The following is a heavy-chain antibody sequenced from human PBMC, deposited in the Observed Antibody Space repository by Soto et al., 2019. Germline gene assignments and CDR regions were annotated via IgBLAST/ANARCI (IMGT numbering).Heavy chain of an antibody. V-gene: IGHV4-31*03. Sequence: SETLSLTCTVSGGSISSGGYYWSWIRQHPGKGLEWIGYIYYSGSTYYNPSLKSRVTISVDTSKNQFSLKLSSVTVADTAVYYCARGGDSSGYGGGAFDIWGQGTMVTVSS. CDR3: ARGGDSSGYGGGAFDI. D-gene: IGHD3-22*01. CDR2: IYYSGST. J-gene: IGHJ3*02. CDR1: GGSISSGGYY.